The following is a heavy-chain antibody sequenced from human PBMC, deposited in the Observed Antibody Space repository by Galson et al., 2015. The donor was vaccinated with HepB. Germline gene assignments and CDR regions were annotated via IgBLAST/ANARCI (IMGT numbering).Heavy chain of an antibody. D-gene: IGHD6-6*01. CDR1: GDSVSSHSAA. J-gene: IGHJ4*02. V-gene: IGHV6-1*01. CDR2: TYYRSKWYN. Sequence: CAISGDSVSSHSAAWNWIRQSPSRGLEWLGRTYYRSKWYNDYAVSVKSRITINPDTSKNQFSLQLNSVTPEDTAVYYCARDWGSSSPSGFDYWGQGTLVTVSS. CDR3: ARDWGSSSPSGFDY.